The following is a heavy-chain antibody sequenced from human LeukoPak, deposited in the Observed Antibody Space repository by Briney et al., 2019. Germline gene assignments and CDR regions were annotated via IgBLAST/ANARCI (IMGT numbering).Heavy chain of an antibody. D-gene: IGHD3-16*01. Sequence: ASVKVSCKASGYTFTSYGISWVRQAPGQGLEWMGRINPNSGGTNYAQKFQGKVTMTRDTSISTAYMELSRLRSDDTAVYFCATLGEDNTDTPFDYWGQGTLVTVSS. J-gene: IGHJ4*02. CDR3: ATLGEDNTDTPFDY. V-gene: IGHV1-2*06. CDR2: INPNSGGT. CDR1: GYTFTSYG.